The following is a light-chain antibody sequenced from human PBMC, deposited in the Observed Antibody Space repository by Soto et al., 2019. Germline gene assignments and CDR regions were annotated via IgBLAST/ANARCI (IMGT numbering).Light chain of an antibody. V-gene: IGLV1-40*01. CDR1: GSNIGAGYD. CDR2: GNS. J-gene: IGLJ1*01. CDR3: QSYDSSLSGDV. Sequence: QSVLTQPPSVSGAPGQRVTISCTGSGSNIGAGYDVHWYQQLPGTAPKLDIYGNSNRPSGVPNRFSGSKSGTSASLAITGLQAEDEADYYCQSYDSSLSGDVFGTGTKLTVL.